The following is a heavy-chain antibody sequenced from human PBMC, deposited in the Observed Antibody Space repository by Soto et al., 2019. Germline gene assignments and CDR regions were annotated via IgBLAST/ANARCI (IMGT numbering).Heavy chain of an antibody. J-gene: IGHJ6*02. CDR1: GGSFSGYY. CDR2: INHSGST. V-gene: IGHV4-34*01. Sequence: SETLSLTCAVYGGSFSGYYWSWIRQPPGKGLEWIGEINHSGSTNYNPSLKSRVTISVDTSKNQFSLKLSSVTAADTAVYYCATLGKITVVTPGDNYYYGMDVWGQGTTVPV. CDR3: ATLGKITVVTPGDNYYYGMDV. D-gene: IGHD2-21*02.